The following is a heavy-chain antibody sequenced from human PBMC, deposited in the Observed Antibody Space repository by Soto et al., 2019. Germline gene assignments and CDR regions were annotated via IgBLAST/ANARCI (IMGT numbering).Heavy chain of an antibody. CDR1: GYPFTSYG. Sequence: GSVKVYFKASGYPFTSYGVSLVRQAPGQGLEWMGWISAYNGNTNYAQKLQGRVTMTTDTSTSTAYMELRSLRSDETAVYYCARDDPVVTAIPREASGWFDPWGQGTMVTVSS. V-gene: IGHV1-18*01. CDR3: ARDDPVVTAIPREASGWFDP. D-gene: IGHD2-21*02. CDR2: ISAYNGNT. J-gene: IGHJ5*02.